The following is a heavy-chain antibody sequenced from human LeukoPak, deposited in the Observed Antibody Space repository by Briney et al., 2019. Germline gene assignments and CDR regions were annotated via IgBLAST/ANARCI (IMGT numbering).Heavy chain of an antibody. CDR3: ARAGSGWYTVDY. CDR1: GFTLSTYA. D-gene: IGHD6-19*01. Sequence: GGSLRLSWAAYGFTLSTYAMNWVRQAPGKGREWVSGLRGGGATTKYGDSVKGRFAICSDHSKKTLWLQVTRQRPADPAITYRARAGSGWYTVDYWGQGTLVTASS. CDR2: LRGGGATT. J-gene: IGHJ4*02. V-gene: IGHV3-23*01.